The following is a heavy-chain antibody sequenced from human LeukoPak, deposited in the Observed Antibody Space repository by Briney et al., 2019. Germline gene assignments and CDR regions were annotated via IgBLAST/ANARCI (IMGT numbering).Heavy chain of an antibody. V-gene: IGHV1-18*01. Sequence: GASVKVSCKASGYTFTSYGISWVRQAPGQGLEWMGWISAYNGNTNYAQKLQGRVTMTTDTSTSTAYMELRSLRSDDTAVYYCARDLGSSWYRGYDAFDIWGQGTMVTVSS. CDR3: ARDLGSSWYRGYDAFDI. J-gene: IGHJ3*02. CDR2: ISAYNGNT. D-gene: IGHD6-13*01. CDR1: GYTFTSYG.